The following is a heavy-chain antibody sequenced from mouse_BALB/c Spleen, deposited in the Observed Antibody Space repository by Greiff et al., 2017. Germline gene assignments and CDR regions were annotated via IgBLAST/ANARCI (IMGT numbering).Heavy chain of an antibody. CDR3: ARSRGIDGYSY. Sequence: EVMLVESGPGLVKPSQSLSLTCTVTGYSITSDYAWNWIRQFPGNKLEWMGYISYSGSTSYNPSLKSRISITRDTSKNQFFLQLNSVTTEDTATYYCARSRGIDGYSYWGQGTLVTVSA. J-gene: IGHJ3*01. CDR2: ISYSGST. CDR1: GYSITSDYA. D-gene: IGHD2-3*01. V-gene: IGHV3-2*02.